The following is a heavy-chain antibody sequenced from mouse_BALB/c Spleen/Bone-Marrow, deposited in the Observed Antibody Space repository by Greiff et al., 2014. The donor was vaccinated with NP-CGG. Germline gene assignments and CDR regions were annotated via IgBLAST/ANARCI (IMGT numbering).Heavy chain of an antibody. CDR2: INPYNGAT. D-gene: IGHD2-14*01. CDR1: GYSFTDYY. V-gene: IGHV1-26*01. J-gene: IGHJ4*01. Sequence: VQLKQSGPELVKPGASVKISCKASGYSFTDYYMHWVKQSHVKSLEWIGRINPYNGATSYNQNFKDKASLTVDKSSTTAYMELHGLTSEDSAVYYCATDRYDEDYAMDYWGQGTSVTVSS. CDR3: ATDRYDEDYAMDY.